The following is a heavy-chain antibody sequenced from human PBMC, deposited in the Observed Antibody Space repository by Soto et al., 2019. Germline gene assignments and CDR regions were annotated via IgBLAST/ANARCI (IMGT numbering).Heavy chain of an antibody. D-gene: IGHD3-10*01. CDR2: IIYDGTTK. V-gene: IGHV3-30*18. J-gene: IGHJ4*02. CDR3: AKDRMGAGVRGYFDY. CDR1: GFTFSSYG. Sequence: QVQLVESGGGVVQPGRSLRLSCAASGFTFSSYGMHWVRQAPGKGLEWVAVIIYDGTTKYYADSVKGRFTISRDNSKSTVYLQMNILRAEDTAVYYCAKDRMGAGVRGYFDYWGQGTLVTVSS.